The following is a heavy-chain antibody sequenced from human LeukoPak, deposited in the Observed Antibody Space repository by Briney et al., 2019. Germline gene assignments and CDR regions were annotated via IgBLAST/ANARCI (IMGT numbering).Heavy chain of an antibody. CDR3: ARLTGSWYQDWYFDL. Sequence: PSETLSLTCTVSSGSISSYDWSWIRQPAGKGLEWIGRIYTSGSPNYNPSLKSRVTMSVDTSKNQFSLKLSSVTAADTAVYYCARLTGSWYQDWYFDLWGRGTLVTVSS. D-gene: IGHD6-13*01. CDR1: SGSISSYD. V-gene: IGHV4-4*07. CDR2: IYTSGSP. J-gene: IGHJ2*01.